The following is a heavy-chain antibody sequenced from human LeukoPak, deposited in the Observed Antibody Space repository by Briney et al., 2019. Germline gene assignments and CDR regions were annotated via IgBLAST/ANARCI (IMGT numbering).Heavy chain of an antibody. CDR2: ITWDGGTT. V-gene: IGHV3-43*01. Sequence: GGSPRLSCAASGFTFDDYTFHWVRQAPGKGLEWVSLITWDGGTTYYADSVKGRFTISRDNSKNSVYLQMNSLRTEDTALYYCTKDRYCTTTSCPLDYWGQGTLVTVSS. CDR1: GFTFDDYT. D-gene: IGHD2-2*01. J-gene: IGHJ4*02. CDR3: TKDRYCTTTSCPLDY.